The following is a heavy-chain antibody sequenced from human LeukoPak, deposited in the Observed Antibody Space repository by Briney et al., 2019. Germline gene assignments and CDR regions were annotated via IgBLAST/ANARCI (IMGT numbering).Heavy chain of an antibody. CDR1: GGSISNTNW. Sequence: PSGTLSLTCGVSGGSISNTNWWSWVRQPPGQGLEWIGEVSLTGLTHYNPSLESRVTVSLDKSKNQLSLNLTSVTAADTAVYYCSRENGAFSPFGYWGQGTLVTVLS. V-gene: IGHV4-4*02. D-gene: IGHD2-8*01. J-gene: IGHJ4*02. CDR2: VSLTGLT. CDR3: SRENGAFSPFGY.